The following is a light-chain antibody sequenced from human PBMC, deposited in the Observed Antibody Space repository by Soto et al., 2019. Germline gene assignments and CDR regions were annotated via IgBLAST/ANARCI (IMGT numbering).Light chain of an antibody. CDR2: DVS. CDR3: SSYTRSSLYV. CDR1: SSDVGGYNY. J-gene: IGLJ1*01. V-gene: IGLV2-14*01. Sequence: QSALTQPASVSGSPGQSITISCTGTSSDVGGYNYVSWYQQHPGKAPKLMIYDVSNRPSGVSNRFSGSKSGNTASLTISGLQAEDEADYYCSSYTRSSLYVCGTGTKVTVL.